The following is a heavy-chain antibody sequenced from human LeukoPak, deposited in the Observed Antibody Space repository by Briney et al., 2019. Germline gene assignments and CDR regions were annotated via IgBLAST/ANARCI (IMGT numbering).Heavy chain of an antibody. D-gene: IGHD6-6*01. Sequence: PSETLSLTCTVSGGSMSSSNYYWGWIRQPPGKGLEWIGSIYDSESTYYNPSLKSRVTISVDTPKNQFSLKLSSVTAADTAVYYCARGIKYSDSSYYFDYWGQGTLFTVSS. CDR2: IYDSEST. J-gene: IGHJ4*02. CDR1: GGSMSSSNYY. CDR3: ARGIKYSDSSYYFDY. V-gene: IGHV4-39*07.